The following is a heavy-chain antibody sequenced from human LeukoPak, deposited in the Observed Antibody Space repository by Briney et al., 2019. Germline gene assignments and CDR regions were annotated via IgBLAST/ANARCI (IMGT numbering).Heavy chain of an antibody. V-gene: IGHV3-23*01. D-gene: IGHD2-2*01. CDR1: GFTFSSYA. Sequence: GGSLRLSCAASGFTFSSYAMSWVRQAPGKGLEWVSAISGSGGSTYYADSVKGRFTISRDNSKNTLYLQMNSLRAEDTAVYYCAKDGFYCSSTSCYGDNWGQGTLVTVSS. J-gene: IGHJ4*02. CDR3: AKDGFYCSSTSCYGDN. CDR2: ISGSGGST.